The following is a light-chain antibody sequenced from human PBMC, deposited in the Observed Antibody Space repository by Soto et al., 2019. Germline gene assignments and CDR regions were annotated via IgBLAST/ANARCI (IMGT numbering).Light chain of an antibody. CDR2: DAS. V-gene: IGKV1-5*01. J-gene: IGKJ1*01. CDR3: QQYNTFWT. Sequence: IQLTQSPSFLSGSVGDRFTITCRASQTISSWLAWYQQKPGKAPKLLIYDASSLQSGVPSRFSGSGSGTEFTLTISSLQPDDFATYYCQQYNTFWTFGQGTKVDIK. CDR1: QTISSW.